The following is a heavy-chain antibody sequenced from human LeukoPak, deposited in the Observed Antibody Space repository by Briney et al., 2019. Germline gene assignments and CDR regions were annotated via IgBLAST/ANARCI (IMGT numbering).Heavy chain of an antibody. CDR1: GFTFSSYG. CDR2: IWYDGSNK. V-gene: IGHV3-33*01. J-gene: IGHJ3*02. CDR3: ATLGDMIGI. D-gene: IGHD3-10*02. Sequence: GGSLRLSCAASGFTFSSYGMHWVRQAPGKGLEWVAVIWYDGSNKYYADSVKGRITISRDNAKNTLYLQMNSLRAEDTAVYYCATLGDMIGIWGQGTMVTVSS.